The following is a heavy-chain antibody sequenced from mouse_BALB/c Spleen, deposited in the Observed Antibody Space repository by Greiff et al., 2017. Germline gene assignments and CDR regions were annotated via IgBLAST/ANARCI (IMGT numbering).Heavy chain of an antibody. CDR3: ARDRGRRAMDY. Sequence: VQLVESGPDLVAPSQCLSITCTVSGFSLTGYGVNWVRQPPGKGLEWLGMIWGDGSTDYNSALKSRLSISKDNSKSQVFLEMDSLQTDDTARYYCARDRGRRAMDYWGQGTSVTVSS. CDR2: IWGDGST. D-gene: IGHD3-3*01. V-gene: IGHV2-6-7*01. J-gene: IGHJ4*01. CDR1: GFSLTGYG.